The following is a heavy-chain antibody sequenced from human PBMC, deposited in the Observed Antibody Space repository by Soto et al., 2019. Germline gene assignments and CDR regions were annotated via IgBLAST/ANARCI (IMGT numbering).Heavy chain of an antibody. D-gene: IGHD6-25*01. Sequence: PGGSLRLSCVASGFSASGNHMSWVRQPPGEGLEWVSLIYSGGTTYYADSVKGRFTISRDNSKNTLYLQMNSLRAEDTAVYYCAAHSGSKRFFDYWGQGALVTVSS. CDR1: GFSASGNH. CDR2: IYSGGTT. J-gene: IGHJ4*02. CDR3: AAHSGSKRFFDY. V-gene: IGHV3-53*01.